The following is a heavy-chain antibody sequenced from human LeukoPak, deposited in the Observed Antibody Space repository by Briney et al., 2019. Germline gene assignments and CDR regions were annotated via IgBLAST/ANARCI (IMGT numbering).Heavy chain of an antibody. V-gene: IGHV1-2*06. D-gene: IGHD3-3*01. CDR3: ARDRDGGVGTIDY. CDR2: ININSGGI. J-gene: IGHJ4*02. CDR1: GYTFIDYW. Sequence: GASVKVSCKASGYTFIDYWIHWVRQAPGQGLEWMGRININSGGINYAEKFQGRVTMTRATSISTAYMELSRLRFDDTAVYYCARDRDGGVGTIDYWGQGTLVPVFS.